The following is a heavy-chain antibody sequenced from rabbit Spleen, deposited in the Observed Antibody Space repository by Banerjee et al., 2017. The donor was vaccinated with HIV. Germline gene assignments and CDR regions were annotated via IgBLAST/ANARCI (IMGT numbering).Heavy chain of an antibody. D-gene: IGHD1-1*01. V-gene: IGHV1S45*01. CDR2: INAITGKA. Sequence: QEQLEESGGGLVKPGGTLTLTCKASGIDFSNYFYIYWVRQAPGKGLELIAWINAITGKAVYANWAKGRFTISKSSSTTVTLQMTSLTAADTATYFCARDNGSGDYIDVYFDLWGPGTLVTVS. J-gene: IGHJ4*01. CDR1: GIDFSNYFY. CDR3: ARDNGSGDYIDVYFDL.